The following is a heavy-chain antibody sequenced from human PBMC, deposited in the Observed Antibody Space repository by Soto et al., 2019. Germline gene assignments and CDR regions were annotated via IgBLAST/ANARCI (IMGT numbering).Heavy chain of an antibody. Sequence: EVQLLESGGGLVQPGGSLRLSCAASGFTFSSYAMSWVRHAPGKGLVWVSVISGSGGSTYYADSVKGRYTISRANSKNTLYLQMNSLRAEDTAVYYCAKRSSGWYFDLWGRGTLVTLSS. V-gene: IGHV3-23*01. CDR2: ISGSGGST. J-gene: IGHJ2*01. CDR1: GFTFSSYA. D-gene: IGHD6-19*01. CDR3: AKRSSGWYFDL.